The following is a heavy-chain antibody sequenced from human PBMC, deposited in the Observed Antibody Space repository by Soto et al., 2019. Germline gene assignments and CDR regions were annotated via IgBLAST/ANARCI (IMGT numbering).Heavy chain of an antibody. V-gene: IGHV1-69*12. J-gene: IGHJ6*02. CDR1: GGTFSNYA. CDR3: ARVEAVAGLYNYHGLDV. Sequence: QVQLVQSGAEVKKPGSSVKVSCKVSGGTFSNYAIDWVRLAPGHGLEWMGGIVPIFGTTYYTQKFQGRATIIADDSTTTASLAMSSLRSEDTAIYCCARVEAVAGLYNYHGLDVWGQGTAVTVSS. CDR2: IVPIFGTT. D-gene: IGHD6-19*01.